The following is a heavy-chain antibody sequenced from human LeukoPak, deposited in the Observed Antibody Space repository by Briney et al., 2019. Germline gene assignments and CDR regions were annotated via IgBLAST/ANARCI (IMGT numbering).Heavy chain of an antibody. J-gene: IGHJ4*01. V-gene: IGHV3-7*01. CDR3: ATSDDSAATY. CDR1: GFTFSSYW. CDR2: IKEDGSTK. Sequence: GGSLRLSCAASGFTFSSYWMHWVRQAPGKGLEWVANIKEDGSTKHYVDSVKGRFTISRDNAKNSLSLQMNYLRVEDTAVYYCATSDDSAATYWGQGTLVTVSS. D-gene: IGHD4-11*01.